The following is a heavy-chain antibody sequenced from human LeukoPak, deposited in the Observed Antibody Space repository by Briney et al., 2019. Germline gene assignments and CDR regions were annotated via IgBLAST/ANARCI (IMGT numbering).Heavy chain of an antibody. V-gene: IGHV3-23*01. CDR1: GFTFSSYA. CDR3: AKGSDYYDSSGYCDY. D-gene: IGHD3-22*01. J-gene: IGHJ4*02. Sequence: GGSLRLSCAASGFTFSSYAMSWVRQAPGKGLEWVSAISGSGGSTYYADSVKGRFTISRDNSKSALYLQMNSLRAEDTAVYYCAKGSDYYDSSGYCDYWGQGTLVTVSS. CDR2: ISGSGGST.